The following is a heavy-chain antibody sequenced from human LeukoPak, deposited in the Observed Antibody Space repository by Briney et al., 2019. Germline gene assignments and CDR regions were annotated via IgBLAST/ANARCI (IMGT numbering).Heavy chain of an antibody. V-gene: IGHV1-2*02. D-gene: IGHD2-15*01. CDR2: ISPKSGGT. CDR1: GYSFTDYY. CDR3: ARGVAANGRRLDP. Sequence: ASVKVSCKTSGYSFTDYYIHWVRQAPGQGFEWLGWISPKSGGTNYAQKFQDSVSLTRDTSIDTAYMELTSLRLDDTAIYYCARGVAANGRRLDPWGQGTLITVPS. J-gene: IGHJ5*02.